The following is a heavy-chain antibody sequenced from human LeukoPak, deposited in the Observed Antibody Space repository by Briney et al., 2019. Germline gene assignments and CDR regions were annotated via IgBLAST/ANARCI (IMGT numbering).Heavy chain of an antibody. Sequence: GRSLRLSCAASGFAFSSYAMYWVRQAPGKGLEWVGVISYDESNKYYADSLEGRFTISRDNSKNTLHLQMNSLRAEDTAVYYCAKGAMHYYDSSGYNYFDYWGQGTLVTVSS. V-gene: IGHV3-30-3*01. D-gene: IGHD3-22*01. CDR1: GFAFSSYA. CDR2: ISYDESNK. CDR3: AKGAMHYYDSSGYNYFDY. J-gene: IGHJ4*02.